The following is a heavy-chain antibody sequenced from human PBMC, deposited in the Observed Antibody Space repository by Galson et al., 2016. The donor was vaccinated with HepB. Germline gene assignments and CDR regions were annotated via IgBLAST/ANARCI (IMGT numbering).Heavy chain of an antibody. CDR1: GFTFSSFW. Sequence: SLRLSCAASGFTFSSFWMSWVRLAPGKGLEWVANIHQDGGQRYYGDSVKGRFTVSRDNAKNSLYLHMNSLRVDDTALYYCARRMLVGAGFDYWCQGALVTVSS. J-gene: IGHJ4*02. CDR2: IHQDGGQR. CDR3: ARRMLVGAGFDY. V-gene: IGHV3-7*04. D-gene: IGHD1-26*01.